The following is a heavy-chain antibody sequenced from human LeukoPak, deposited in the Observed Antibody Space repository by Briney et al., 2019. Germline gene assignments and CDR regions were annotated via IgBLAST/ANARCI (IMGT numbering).Heavy chain of an antibody. D-gene: IGHD2-15*01. CDR3: ARGGGYCSGGSCYQDY. CDR1: GGSFSGYY. J-gene: IGHJ4*02. Sequence: SETLSLTCAVYGGSFSGYYWSWIRRPPGKGLEWIGEINHSGSTNYNPSLKSRVTISVDTSKNQFSLKLSSVTAADTAVYYCARGGGYCSGGSCYQDYWGQGTLVTVSS. CDR2: INHSGST. V-gene: IGHV4-34*01.